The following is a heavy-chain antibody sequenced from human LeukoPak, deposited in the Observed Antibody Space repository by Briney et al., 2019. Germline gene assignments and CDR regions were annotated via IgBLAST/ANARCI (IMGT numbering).Heavy chain of an antibody. V-gene: IGHV1-69*04. Sequence: SVKVSCKASGYTFTSYDINWVRQAPGQGLEWMGRIIPILGIANYAQKFQGRVTITADKSTSTAYMELSSLRSEDTAVYYCAREGSVVAATFDYWGQGTLVTVSS. CDR1: GYTFTSYD. CDR2: IIPILGIA. CDR3: AREGSVVAATFDY. D-gene: IGHD2-15*01. J-gene: IGHJ4*02.